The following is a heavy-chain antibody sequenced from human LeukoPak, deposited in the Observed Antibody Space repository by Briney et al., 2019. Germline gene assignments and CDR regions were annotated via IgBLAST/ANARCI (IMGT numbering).Heavy chain of an antibody. CDR1: GFTFSSYA. Sequence: GGSLRLSCAASGFTFSSYAMSWVRQAPGKGLEWVSAISGSGGSTYYADSVKGRFTISRDNAKNSLYLQMNSLRAEDTALYYCARAARSGWYFDYWGQGTLVTVSS. J-gene: IGHJ4*02. V-gene: IGHV3-23*01. CDR2: ISGSGGST. D-gene: IGHD6-19*01. CDR3: ARAARSGWYFDY.